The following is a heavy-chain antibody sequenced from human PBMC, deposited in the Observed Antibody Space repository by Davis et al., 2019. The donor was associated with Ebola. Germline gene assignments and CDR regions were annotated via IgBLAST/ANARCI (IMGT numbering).Heavy chain of an antibody. V-gene: IGHV5-51*01. J-gene: IGHJ4*02. D-gene: IGHD3-22*01. CDR2: IYPGDSDT. CDR1: GYSFTTYW. Sequence: GESLKISCKGSGYSFTTYWIAWVRQTPAKGLEWMGIIYPGDSDTRYSPSVEGQVTISVDRSISTAYLQWSSLKASDTAMYYCAKQESLYGSSDYWGQGTLVTVSS. CDR3: AKQESLYGSSDY.